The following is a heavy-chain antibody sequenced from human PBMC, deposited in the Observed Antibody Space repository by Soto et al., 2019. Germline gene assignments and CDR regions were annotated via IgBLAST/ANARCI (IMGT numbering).Heavy chain of an antibody. V-gene: IGHV4-30-4*01. CDR3: ARWLGYGPHFDY. D-gene: IGHD5-12*01. CDR2: IYYSGGT. J-gene: IGHJ4*02. CDR1: GTSISSGDYY. Sequence: PSETLSLTCVVSGTSISSGDYYWSWIRQPPGKGLEWIGYIYYSGGTYYNPSLKSRVTISVDTSKNQFSLKLSSVTAADTAVYYCARWLGYGPHFDYWGQGTLVTVSS.